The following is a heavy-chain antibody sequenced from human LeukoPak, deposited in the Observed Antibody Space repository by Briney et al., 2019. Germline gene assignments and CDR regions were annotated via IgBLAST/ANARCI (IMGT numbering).Heavy chain of an antibody. CDR2: ISNNGYIT. CDR3: VKAGVEDDWYFDL. Sequence: GGSLRLSCSASGFIFSTYAMHWVRQAPGKGLEYVSAISNNGYITYYADSVKGRFTISRDNSKKTLFLQMSSLRAEDTAVYFRVKAGVEDDWYFDLWGRGTLVTVSS. D-gene: IGHD3-3*01. J-gene: IGHJ2*01. V-gene: IGHV3-64D*06. CDR1: GFIFSTYA.